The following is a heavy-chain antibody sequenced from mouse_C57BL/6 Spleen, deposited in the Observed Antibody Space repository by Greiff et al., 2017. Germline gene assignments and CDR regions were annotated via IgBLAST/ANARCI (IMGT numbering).Heavy chain of an antibody. CDR1: GFTFSDYG. V-gene: IGHV5-17*01. J-gene: IGHJ2*01. Sequence: EVKLMESGGGLVKPGGSLKLSCAASGFTFSDYGMHWVRQAPEKGLEWVAYISSGSSTIYYADTVKGRFTISRDNAKNTLFLQMTSLRSEDTAMYYCARTTTVEDYFDYWGQGTTLTVSS. CDR2: ISSGSSTI. CDR3: ARTTTVEDYFDY. D-gene: IGHD1-1*01.